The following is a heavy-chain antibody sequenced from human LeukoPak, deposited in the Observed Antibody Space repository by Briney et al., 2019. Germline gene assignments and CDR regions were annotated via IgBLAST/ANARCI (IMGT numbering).Heavy chain of an antibody. CDR2: IYSGGST. J-gene: IGHJ4*02. D-gene: IGHD2-8*01. V-gene: IGHV3-66*02. Sequence: GGSLRLSCTASGFTFSNTRMTWVRQAPGKGLEWVSVIYSGGSTYYADSVKGRFTISRDNSKNTLFLQMDSLRVEDTAIYYCTPYCTDGVCRDIDYWGQGTLVTVSS. CDR3: TPYCTDGVCRDIDY. CDR1: GFTFSNTR.